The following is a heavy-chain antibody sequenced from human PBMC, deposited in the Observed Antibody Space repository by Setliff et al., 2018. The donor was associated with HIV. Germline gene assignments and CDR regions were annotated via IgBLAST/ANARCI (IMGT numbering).Heavy chain of an antibody. CDR3: AREERYYDGKGALDY. Sequence: ASVKVSCKASGYTFTSYGISWVQQAPGKGLEWMGRVDPEDGETIYAEKSQGRVTITADTSTDTAYMELSRLISDDTAVYYCAREERYYDGKGALDYWGQGTLVTVSS. CDR1: GYTFTSYG. CDR2: VDPEDGET. V-gene: IGHV1-69-2*01. J-gene: IGHJ4*02. D-gene: IGHD3-22*01.